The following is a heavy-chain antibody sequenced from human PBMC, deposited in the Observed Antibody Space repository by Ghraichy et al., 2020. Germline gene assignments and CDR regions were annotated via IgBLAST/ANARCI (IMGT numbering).Heavy chain of an antibody. D-gene: IGHD4-17*01. CDR3: ARERVRDYGDPFGPGGYYYYYGMDV. Sequence: GGSLRLSCAASGFTFSSYSMNWVRQAPGKGLEWVSYISSSSSTIYYADSVKGRFTISRDNAKNSLYLQMNSLRAEDTAVYYCARERVRDYGDPFGPGGYYYYYGMDVWGQGTTVTVSS. V-gene: IGHV3-48*01. CDR2: ISSSSSTI. CDR1: GFTFSSYS. J-gene: IGHJ6*02.